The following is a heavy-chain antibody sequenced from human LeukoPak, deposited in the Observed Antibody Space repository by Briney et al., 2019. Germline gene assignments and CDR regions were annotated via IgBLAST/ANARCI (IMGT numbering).Heavy chain of an antibody. CDR2: ISSSSSYI. Sequence: GGSLRLSCAASAFTFSSYGMNWVRQAPGKGLEWVSSISSSSSYIYYADSVKGRFTISRDNAKNSLYLQMNSLRAEDTAVYYCARDKTVLNFDYWGQGTLVTVSS. J-gene: IGHJ4*02. CDR1: AFTFSSYG. D-gene: IGHD4/OR15-4a*01. V-gene: IGHV3-21*01. CDR3: ARDKTVLNFDY.